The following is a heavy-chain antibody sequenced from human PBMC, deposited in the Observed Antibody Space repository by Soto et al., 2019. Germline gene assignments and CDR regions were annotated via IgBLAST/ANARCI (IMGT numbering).Heavy chain of an antibody. CDR1: GFTLTRYS. V-gene: IGHV3-21*06. Sequence: GGSLRLSCAASGFTLTRYSMNWVRQAPGKGLEWVSSISSTTNYIYYGDSMKGRFTISRDNAKNSPYLEMNSLRAEDTAVYYCARESEDLTSNFDYWGQGTLVTVSS. CDR2: ISSTTNYI. J-gene: IGHJ4*02. CDR3: ARESEDLTSNFDY.